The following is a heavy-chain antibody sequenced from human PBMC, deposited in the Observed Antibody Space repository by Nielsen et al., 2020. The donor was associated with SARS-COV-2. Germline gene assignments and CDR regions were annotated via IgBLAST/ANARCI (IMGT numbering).Heavy chain of an antibody. J-gene: IGHJ6*03. Sequence: SVKVSCKASGYTFTSYYMHWVRQAPGQGLEWMGIINPSGGSTSYAQKFQGRVTMTRDTSTSTVYMELSSLRSEDTAVYYCARDKPARIAAAGSYYYYYYYMDVWGKGTTVTVSS. CDR1: GYTFTSYY. D-gene: IGHD6-13*01. CDR2: INPSGGST. CDR3: ARDKPARIAAAGSYYYYYYYMDV. V-gene: IGHV1-46*01.